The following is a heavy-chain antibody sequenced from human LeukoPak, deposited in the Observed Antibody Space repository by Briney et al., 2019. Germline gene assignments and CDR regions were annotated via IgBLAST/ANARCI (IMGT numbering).Heavy chain of an antibody. Sequence: GASVKVSCKASGYSFIDYYIHWVQQAPGKGLEWVGSFDPENGETKYAEKFQGRVTMTADTSTDTAYMELSSLRFEDTAVYYCARRAAAGTGSKRGSYDIWGQGTMVTVSS. CDR3: ARRAAAGTGSKRGSYDI. CDR1: GYSFIDYY. J-gene: IGHJ3*02. V-gene: IGHV1-69-2*01. CDR2: FDPENGET. D-gene: IGHD6-13*01.